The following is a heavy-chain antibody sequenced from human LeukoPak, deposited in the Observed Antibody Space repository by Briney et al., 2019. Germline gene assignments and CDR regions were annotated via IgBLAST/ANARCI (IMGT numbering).Heavy chain of an antibody. CDR1: GGSISSYY. Sequence: PSETLSLTCTVSGGSISSYYWSWIRQPPGKGLEWIGYIYYSGSTNYNPSLKSRVTISVDTSKNQFSLKLSSVTAADTAVYYCARGGSSGWYPFDYWGQGTLVTVSS. V-gene: IGHV4-59*08. CDR3: ARGGSSGWYPFDY. D-gene: IGHD6-19*01. J-gene: IGHJ4*02. CDR2: IYYSGST.